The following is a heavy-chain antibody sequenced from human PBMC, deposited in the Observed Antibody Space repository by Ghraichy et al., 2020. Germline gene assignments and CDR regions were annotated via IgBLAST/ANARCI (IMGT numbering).Heavy chain of an antibody. CDR2: INPNSGGT. J-gene: IGHJ4*02. Sequence: ASVKVSCKASGYTFTGYYMHWVRQAPGQGLEWMGWINPNSGGTNYAQKFQGRVTMTRDPSISTAYMELSRLRSDDTAVYYCARDSPDASGGVDYWGQGTLVTVSS. CDR1: GYTFTGYY. CDR3: ARDSPDASGGVDY. V-gene: IGHV1-2*02. D-gene: IGHD2-15*01.